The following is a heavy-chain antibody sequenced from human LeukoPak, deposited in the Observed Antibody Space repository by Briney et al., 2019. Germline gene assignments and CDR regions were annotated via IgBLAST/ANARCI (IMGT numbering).Heavy chain of an antibody. CDR1: GGSFSGYY. CDR3: ARHGGEFDY. V-gene: IGHV4-34*01. J-gene: IGHJ4*02. D-gene: IGHD3-16*01. Sequence: PSETLSLTCAVYGGSFSGYYWSWIRQPPGKGLEWVGEINHSGSTNYNPSLKSRVTISVDTSKNQFSLKLSSVTAADTAVYYCARHGGEFDYWGQGTLVTVSS. CDR2: INHSGST.